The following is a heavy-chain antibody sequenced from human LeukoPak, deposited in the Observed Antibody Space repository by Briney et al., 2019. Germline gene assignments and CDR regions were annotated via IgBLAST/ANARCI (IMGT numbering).Heavy chain of an antibody. V-gene: IGHV3-23*01. D-gene: IGHD3-22*01. Sequence: PGGSLRLSCAASGFTFSSYAMSWVRQAPGKGLEWVSAISGSGGSTYYADSVKGRFTISRDNSKNTLYLQMNSLRAEDTAVYYCATEPSNYYDSSGYELFDYWGQGTLVTVSS. CDR2: ISGSGGST. J-gene: IGHJ4*02. CDR1: GFTFSSYA. CDR3: ATEPSNYYDSSGYELFDY.